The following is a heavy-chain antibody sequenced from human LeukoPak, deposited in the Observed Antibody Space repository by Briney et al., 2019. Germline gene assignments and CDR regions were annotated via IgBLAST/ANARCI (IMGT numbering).Heavy chain of an antibody. Sequence: GGSLRLSCAASGITFSGYGMHWIRQAPGKGLEWVAFISYDGVNKFYADPVKGRFTISSDSSKNILFLQMNNLRADDTAVYYCARGNYNNGWYYFDYWGQGTLVTVSS. V-gene: IGHV3-33*01. D-gene: IGHD6-19*01. CDR2: ISYDGVNK. CDR1: GITFSGYG. J-gene: IGHJ4*02. CDR3: ARGNYNNGWYYFDY.